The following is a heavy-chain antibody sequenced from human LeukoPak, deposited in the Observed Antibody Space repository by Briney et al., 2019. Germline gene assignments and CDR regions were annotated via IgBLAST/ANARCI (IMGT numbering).Heavy chain of an antibody. CDR1: GYTFTGYY. CDR2: INPNSGGT. J-gene: IGHJ3*02. Sequence: GASVKVSCKASGYTFTGYYMHWVRQAPGQGLEWMGWINPNSGGTNYAQKFQGRVTMTRDTSISTAYMELSRLRSDDTAVYYCARDRGSSSVGAFDIWGQGTMVTVSS. CDR3: ARDRGSSSVGAFDI. V-gene: IGHV1-2*02. D-gene: IGHD6-6*01.